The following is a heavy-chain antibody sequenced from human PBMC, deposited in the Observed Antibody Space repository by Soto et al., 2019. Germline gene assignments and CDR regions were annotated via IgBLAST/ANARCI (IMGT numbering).Heavy chain of an antibody. J-gene: IGHJ6*02. V-gene: IGHV3-30*18. CDR3: AKPESMAV. CDR2: ISYDGSNK. Sequence: QVQLVESGGGVVQPGRSLRLSCAASGFTFSSYGMHWVRQAPGKGLEWVAVISYDGSNKYYADSVKGRFTISRDNSKNTLYLQMNSLRAEDTAVYYCAKPESMAVWGQGTTVTGSS. CDR1: GFTFSSYG.